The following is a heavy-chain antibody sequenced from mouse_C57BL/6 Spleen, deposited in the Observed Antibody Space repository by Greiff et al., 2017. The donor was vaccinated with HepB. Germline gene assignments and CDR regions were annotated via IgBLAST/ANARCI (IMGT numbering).Heavy chain of an antibody. D-gene: IGHD3-1*01. Sequence: QVQLQQSGAELARPGASVKMSCKASGYTFTSYTMHWVKQRPGQGLEWIGYINPSSGYTKYNQKFKDKATLTADKSSSTAYMQLSSLTSEDSAVYYCARKGANLYYFDYWGQGTTLTVSS. J-gene: IGHJ2*01. CDR2: INPSSGYT. V-gene: IGHV1-4*01. CDR3: ARKGANLYYFDY. CDR1: GYTFTSYT.